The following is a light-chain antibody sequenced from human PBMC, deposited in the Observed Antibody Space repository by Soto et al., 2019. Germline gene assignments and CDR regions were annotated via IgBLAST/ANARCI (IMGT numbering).Light chain of an antibody. Sequence: QSALTQPASVSGSPGQSITISCTATSSDVGGYNYVSWYQQHPGKAPKLMIYDVSNRPSGVSNRFSGSKSGNTASLTISGLQAEDEVDYYCSSYTSSSTLVVFGGGTKVTVL. CDR1: SSDVGGYNY. J-gene: IGLJ2*01. CDR2: DVS. V-gene: IGLV2-14*01. CDR3: SSYTSSSTLVV.